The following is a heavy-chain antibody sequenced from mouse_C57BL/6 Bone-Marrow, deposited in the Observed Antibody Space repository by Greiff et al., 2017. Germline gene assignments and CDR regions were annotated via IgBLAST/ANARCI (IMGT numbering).Heavy chain of an antibody. J-gene: IGHJ1*03. CDR3: ARQRWAHVGWYCDV. Sequence: EVQRVESGGGLVQPGGSLKLSCAASGFTFSDYGMAWVRQAPRKGPEWVAFISNLAYSIYYADTVTGRFTITRENAKNTLYLEMSSLRSEDTAMYYCARQRWAHVGWYCDVWGTGTTVTVSS. CDR2: ISNLAYSI. V-gene: IGHV5-15*01. D-gene: IGHD2-3*01. CDR1: GFTFSDYG.